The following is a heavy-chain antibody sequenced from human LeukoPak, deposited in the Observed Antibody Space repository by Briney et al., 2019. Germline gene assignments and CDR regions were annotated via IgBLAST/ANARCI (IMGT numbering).Heavy chain of an antibody. CDR3: ARGRQAAAGTGGYFDY. CDR2: IIPIFGTA. J-gene: IGHJ4*02. CDR1: GGTFSSYA. V-gene: IGHV1-69*06. D-gene: IGHD6-13*01. Sequence: GSSVKVSCKASGGTFSSYAISWVRQAPGQGLEWMGGIIPIFGTANYAQKFQGRVTITADKSTSTAYMELSSLRSEDTAVYYCARGRQAAAGTGGYFDYRGQGTLVTVSS.